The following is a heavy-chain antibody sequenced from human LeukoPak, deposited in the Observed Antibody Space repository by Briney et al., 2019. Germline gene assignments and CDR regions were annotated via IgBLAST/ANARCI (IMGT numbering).Heavy chain of an antibody. CDR1: GFTFRNYD. Sequence: GGSLRLSCAASGFTFRNYDMHWVCQPAGKGLEWVSAIGTSGGKYYADSVQGRFTISRDDDKNSLYLEMDSLRAGDTALYYCVRGGRAYDDEKSFDPWGQGTLVTVSS. V-gene: IGHV3-13*01. D-gene: IGHD1-1*01. J-gene: IGHJ5*02. CDR2: IGTSGGK. CDR3: VRGGRAYDDEKSFDP.